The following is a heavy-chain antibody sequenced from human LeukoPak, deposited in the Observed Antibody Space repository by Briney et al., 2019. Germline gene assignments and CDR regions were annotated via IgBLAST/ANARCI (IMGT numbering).Heavy chain of an antibody. Sequence: SETLSLTCTVSGGSISSYYWSWIRQPPGKGLEWIGCIYYSGSTNYNPSLKSRVTISVDTSKDQFSLKLSSVTDADTAVYYCARHGRWELLMSAFDIWGRGTMVTVSS. CDR2: IYYSGST. CDR3: ARHGRWELLMSAFDI. V-gene: IGHV4-59*08. J-gene: IGHJ3*02. CDR1: GGSISSYY. D-gene: IGHD1-26*01.